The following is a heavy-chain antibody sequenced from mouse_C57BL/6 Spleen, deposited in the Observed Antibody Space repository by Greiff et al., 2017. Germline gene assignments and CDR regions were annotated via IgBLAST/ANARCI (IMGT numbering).Heavy chain of an antibody. D-gene: IGHD1-1*01. Sequence: VKLVESGPGLVQPSQSLSITCTVSGFSLTSYGVHWVRQSPGKGLEWLGVIWRGGSTDYNAAFMSRLGITKDNSKSQVFFKRNSLQADDTAIYYWAKDYGAEVYFDYWGQGTTLTVSS. J-gene: IGHJ2*01. CDR3: AKDYGAEVYFDY. V-gene: IGHV2-5*01. CDR1: GFSLTSYG. CDR2: IWRGGST.